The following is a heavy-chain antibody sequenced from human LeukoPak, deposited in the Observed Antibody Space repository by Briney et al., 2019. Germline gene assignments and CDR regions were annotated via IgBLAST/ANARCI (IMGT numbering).Heavy chain of an antibody. CDR2: IYYSGGST. J-gene: IGHJ4*02. D-gene: IGHD5-18*01. Sequence: PSETLSLTCTVSGGSISNSSYCWGWIRQPPGKGLEWIASIYYSGGSTYYNPSLKSRVTISVDTSKNQFSLKVSSVAAADTAVYYCARRQYSYGSFDYWGQGTLVTVSS. CDR3: ARRQYSYGSFDY. V-gene: IGHV4-39*01. CDR1: GGSISNSSYC.